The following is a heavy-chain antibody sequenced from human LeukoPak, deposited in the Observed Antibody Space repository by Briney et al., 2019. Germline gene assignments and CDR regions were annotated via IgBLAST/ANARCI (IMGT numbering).Heavy chain of an antibody. V-gene: IGHV4-59*01. CDR3: ARGDYGDYVLQAFDI. CDR2: IYYSGST. J-gene: IGHJ3*02. D-gene: IGHD4-17*01. Sequence: SETLSLTCTGSVGSISSYYWSWIRQPPGKELEGIGYIYYSGSTNYNSSLMSRCTISVDTPKNLFSLKLSSVAAAGTGVYYCARGDYGDYVLQAFDIWGQGTMVSVSS. CDR1: VGSISSYY.